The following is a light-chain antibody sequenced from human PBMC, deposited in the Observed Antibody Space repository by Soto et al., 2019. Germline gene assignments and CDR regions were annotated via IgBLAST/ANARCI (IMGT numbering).Light chain of an antibody. CDR1: NIGSKS. CDR2: YDS. V-gene: IGLV3-21*04. J-gene: IGLJ2*01. CDR3: QVWDSSSDHPSVV. Sequence: SYELTQPPSVSVAPGKTARITCGGNNIGSKSVHWYQQKPGQAPVLVIYYDSDRPSGIPERFSVSNSGNTATLTISRVEAGDEADYYCQVWDSSSDHPSVVFGGGTKVTVL.